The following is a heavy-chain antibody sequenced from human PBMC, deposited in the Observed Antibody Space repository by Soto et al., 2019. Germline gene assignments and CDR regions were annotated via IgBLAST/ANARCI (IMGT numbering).Heavy chain of an antibody. V-gene: IGHV1-24*01. CDR3: ATRGYCSGGSGPANSGEYYYGRDV. J-gene: IGHJ6*01. Sequence: ASVKVSCPVSGYTLTEFSMHWVRQAPGKGLEWMGGFDPEDGETIYAQKFQGRVTMTEDTSTDTAYMELSSLRSEDTAVYYGATRGYCSGGSGPANSGEYYYGRDV. CDR2: FDPEDGET. CDR1: GYTLTEFS. D-gene: IGHD2-15*01.